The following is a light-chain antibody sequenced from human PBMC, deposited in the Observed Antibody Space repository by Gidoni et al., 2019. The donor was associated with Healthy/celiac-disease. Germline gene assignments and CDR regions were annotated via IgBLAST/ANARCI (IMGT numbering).Light chain of an antibody. V-gene: IGLV2-11*01. CDR3: CSYAGSPHVV. J-gene: IGLJ2*01. CDR2: DVS. Sequence: QSALTQPRPVSGSPGQPVTISCTGTSSDVGGYNYVSWYQQHPGKAPKLMIYDVSKRPSGVPDRFSGSKSGNTASLTISGLQAEDEADYYCCSYAGSPHVVFGGGTKLTVL. CDR1: SSDVGGYNY.